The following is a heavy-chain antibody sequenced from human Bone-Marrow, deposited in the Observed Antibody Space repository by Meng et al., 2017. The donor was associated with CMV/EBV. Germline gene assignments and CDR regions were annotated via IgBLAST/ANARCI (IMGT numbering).Heavy chain of an antibody. CDR2: ISYDGSNK. CDR3: ARDPFYCSSTSCYGLDYGMDV. Sequence: GESLKISCAASGFTFSSYAMHWVRQAPGKGLEWVAVISYDGSNKYYADSVKGRFTISRDNSKNTLYLQMNSLRAEDTALYYCARDPFYCSSTSCYGLDYGMDVWGQGTTVTVSS. D-gene: IGHD2-2*01. CDR1: GFTFSSYA. V-gene: IGHV3-30*04. J-gene: IGHJ6*02.